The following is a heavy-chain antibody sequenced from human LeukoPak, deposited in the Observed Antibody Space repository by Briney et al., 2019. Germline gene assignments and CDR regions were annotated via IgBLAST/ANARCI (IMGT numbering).Heavy chain of an antibody. J-gene: IGHJ4*02. D-gene: IGHD3-10*01. V-gene: IGHV4-34*01. CDR2: IHHSGST. Sequence: SETLSLTCAVYGGSISGYYWSWIRQPPGKGREWIAEIHHSGSTNYNPSLKSRVTISIDTSKNQFSLKLSSVTAADTAVYYCARSDYGSGNYYWSLDYWGQGTLVTVSS. CDR3: ARSDYGSGNYYWSLDY. CDR1: GGSISGYY.